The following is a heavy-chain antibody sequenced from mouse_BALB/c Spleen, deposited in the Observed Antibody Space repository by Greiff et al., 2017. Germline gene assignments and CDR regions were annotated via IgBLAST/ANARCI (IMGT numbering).Heavy chain of an antibody. D-gene: IGHD1-2*01. CDR1: GYTFTDYN. CDR3: ARLLRLRQYYFDY. Sequence: EVQLQQSGPELVKPGASVKIPCKASGYTFTDYNMDWVKQSHGKSLEWIGDINPNNGGTIYNQKFKGKATLTVDKSSSTAYMELRSLTSEDTAVYYCARLLRLRQYYFDYWGQGTTLTVSS. J-gene: IGHJ2*01. CDR2: INPNNGGT. V-gene: IGHV1-18*01.